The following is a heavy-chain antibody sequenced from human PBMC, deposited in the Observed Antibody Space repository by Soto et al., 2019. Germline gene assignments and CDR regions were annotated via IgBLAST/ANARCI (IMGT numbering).Heavy chain of an antibody. V-gene: IGHV4-30-4*01. Sequence: SETLSLTCTVSGGSISSGDYYWSWIRQPPGKGLEWIGYIYYSGSTYYNPSLKSRVTTSVDTSKNQFSLKLSSVTAADTAVYYCTARGYSYDSPTIFDYWGQGTLVTVSS. CDR3: TARGYSYDSPTIFDY. D-gene: IGHD5-18*01. CDR2: IYYSGST. CDR1: GGSISSGDYY. J-gene: IGHJ4*02.